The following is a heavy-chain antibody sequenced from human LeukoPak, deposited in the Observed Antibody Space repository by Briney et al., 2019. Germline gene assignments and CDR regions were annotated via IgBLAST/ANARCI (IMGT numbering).Heavy chain of an antibody. J-gene: IGHJ4*02. CDR1: GFTVSSNY. Sequence: GGSLRLSCAASGFTVSSNYMSWVRQAPGKGLEWVSVIYSGGSTYYADSVKGRFTISRDNSRNTLYLQMYSLRAEDTAVYYCASHYDSSGYYSADYWGQGTLVTVSS. CDR2: IYSGGST. D-gene: IGHD3-22*01. V-gene: IGHV3-53*01. CDR3: ASHYDSSGYYSADY.